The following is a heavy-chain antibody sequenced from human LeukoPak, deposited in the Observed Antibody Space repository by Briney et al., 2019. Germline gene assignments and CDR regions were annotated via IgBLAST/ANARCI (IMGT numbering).Heavy chain of an antibody. Sequence: PSETLSLTCTVSGGSISRSDYYWSWIRQPAGKGLEWIGRIYTSGSTNYNPSLKSRVTMSVDTSKNQFSLKLSSVTAADTAVYYCARDFLTPGSRYFDLWGRGTLVTVSS. CDR2: IYTSGST. V-gene: IGHV4-4*07. CDR3: ARDFLTPGSRYFDL. CDR1: GGSISRSDYY. J-gene: IGHJ2*01.